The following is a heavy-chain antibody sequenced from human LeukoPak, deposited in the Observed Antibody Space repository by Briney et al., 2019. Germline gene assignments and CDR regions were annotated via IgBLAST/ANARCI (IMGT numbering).Heavy chain of an antibody. CDR2: IFPDDSDT. V-gene: IGHV5-51*01. Sequence: GESLKISCKGSGYSFTSYWIGWVRQMPGKGLEYVGVIFPDDSDTRYSPSSEGHVTISADKSISTAYLQWTSLKASDTAMYYCARPRGSSSVYFDYWGQGTLVTVSS. D-gene: IGHD5-18*01. CDR1: GYSFTSYW. J-gene: IGHJ4*02. CDR3: ARPRGSSSVYFDY.